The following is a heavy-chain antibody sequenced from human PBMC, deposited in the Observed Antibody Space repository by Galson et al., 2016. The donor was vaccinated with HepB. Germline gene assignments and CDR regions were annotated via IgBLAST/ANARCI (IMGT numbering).Heavy chain of an antibody. CDR3: ARVGYCSSTTCRQAYDY. CDR2: ISSGSSAI. D-gene: IGHD2-2*01. Sequence: SLTLSCAASGFTFSGYNMDWVRQGPGKGREWVSYISSGSSAINYADSVKGRFTISRDDSKNSLYLQMNSLKIEDTAVYYCARVGYCSSTTCRQAYDYWGQGTLVTVSS. J-gene: IGHJ4*02. CDR1: GFTFSGYN. V-gene: IGHV3-48*01.